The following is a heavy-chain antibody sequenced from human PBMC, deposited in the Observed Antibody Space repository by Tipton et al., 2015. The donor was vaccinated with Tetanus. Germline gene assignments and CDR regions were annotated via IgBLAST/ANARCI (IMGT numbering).Heavy chain of an antibody. J-gene: IGHJ3*01. V-gene: IGHV3-33*01. CDR2: IWYDGSNP. CDR1: GFTFKNHG. D-gene: IGHD5-24*01. CDR3: ARRTNSGHVYNPLDL. Sequence: RSLRLSCEASGFTFKNHGMHWVRQAPGKGLERVALIWYDGSNPNCAHSVRGRFTISRDNSKSTLFLQMNSLRAEDTAVYFCARRTNSGHVYNPLDLWGQGTMVTVSS.